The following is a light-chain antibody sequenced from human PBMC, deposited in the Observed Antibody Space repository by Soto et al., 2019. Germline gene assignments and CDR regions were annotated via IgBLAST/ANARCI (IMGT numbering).Light chain of an antibody. J-gene: IGKJ1*01. CDR1: QIIMIKY. V-gene: IGKV3-20*01. CDR3: QQYGSSPRT. Sequence: ESVSTQSPGIWSSSPGERAILSGRASQIIMIKYLAWYQQIFGQAPRLLIYDASRRATGIPDRFSGSGSGTDFTLTISSLEPEDFAVYYCQQYGSSPRTFGQGTKVDIK. CDR2: DAS.